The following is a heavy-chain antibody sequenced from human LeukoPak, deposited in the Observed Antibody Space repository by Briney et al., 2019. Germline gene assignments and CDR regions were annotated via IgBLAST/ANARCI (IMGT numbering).Heavy chain of an antibody. Sequence: SETLSLTCAVYGGSFSGYYWSWIRQPPGKGLEWIGEINHSGSTNYNPSLKRRVTISVDTSKNQFSLKLSSVTAADTAVYYCARLVGATTTHNWGQGTMVTVSS. CDR3: ARLVGATTTHN. V-gene: IGHV4-34*01. J-gene: IGHJ3*01. CDR2: INHSGST. CDR1: GGSFSGYY. D-gene: IGHD1-26*01.